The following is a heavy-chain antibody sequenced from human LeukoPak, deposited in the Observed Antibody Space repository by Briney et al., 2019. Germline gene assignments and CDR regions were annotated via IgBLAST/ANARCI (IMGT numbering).Heavy chain of an antibody. CDR1: GGTFSSYA. CDR3: ARNWGYDYYYYGMDV. V-gene: IGHV1-69*13. J-gene: IGHJ6*02. Sequence: GASVKVSCKASGGTFSSYAISWVRQAPGQGLEWMGGIFPFFGTPNYAQRFQGRVTITADESTTTAYLELSSLRSEDTAVYFCARNWGYDYYYYGMDVWGQGTTVTVS. CDR2: IFPFFGTP. D-gene: IGHD7-27*01.